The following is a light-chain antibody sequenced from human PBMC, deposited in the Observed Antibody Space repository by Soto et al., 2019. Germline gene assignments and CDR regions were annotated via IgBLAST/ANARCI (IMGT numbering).Light chain of an antibody. CDR1: QGVNTN. J-gene: IGKJ1*01. V-gene: IGKV3-15*01. CDR2: GAS. Sequence: EIVMTQSPATLSVSPGERATLSCRASQGVNTNLAWYQQKPGQAPQLLIYGASTRATGVPARFSGSGSGTEFTLTITSLQSEDFATYSCQQYNSWPRTFGHGTKV. CDR3: QQYNSWPRT.